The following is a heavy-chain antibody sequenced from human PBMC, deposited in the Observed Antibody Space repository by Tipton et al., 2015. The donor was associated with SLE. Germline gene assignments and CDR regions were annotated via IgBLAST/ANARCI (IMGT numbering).Heavy chain of an antibody. CDR2: INHSGST. Sequence: TLSLTCAVYGGSFSGYYWSWIHQPPGKGLEWIGEINHSGSTNYNPSLKSRVTISVDTSKNQFSLKLSSVTAADTAVYYCARGELYWSFDLWGRGTLVTVSS. CDR3: ARGELYWSFDL. CDR1: GGSFSGYY. J-gene: IGHJ2*01. D-gene: IGHD1-26*01. V-gene: IGHV4-34*01.